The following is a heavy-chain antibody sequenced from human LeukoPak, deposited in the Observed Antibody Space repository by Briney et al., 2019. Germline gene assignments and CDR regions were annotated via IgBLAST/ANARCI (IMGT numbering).Heavy chain of an antibody. Sequence: PGGSLRLSCAASGFEFSDYYMSWIRQAPGKGLEWLSYISIGGSSIYYADSVKGRFTISRENAKNSLFLQMNSLRADDTAVYFCAREGPIAVAGTFDFWGQGTLGTVSS. V-gene: IGHV3-11*01. D-gene: IGHD6-19*01. CDR2: ISIGGSSI. CDR1: GFEFSDYY. J-gene: IGHJ4*02. CDR3: AREGPIAVAGTFDF.